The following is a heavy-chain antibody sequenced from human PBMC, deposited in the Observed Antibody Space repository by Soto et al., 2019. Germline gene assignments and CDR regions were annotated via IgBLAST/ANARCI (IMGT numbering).Heavy chain of an antibody. CDR1: GFSLSDYY. CDR3: ARDNRSFWNGYYRRYDYYGMDV. J-gene: IGHJ6*02. V-gene: IGHV3-11*01. D-gene: IGHD3-3*01. CDR2: IGSSGYPI. Sequence: QVQLVESGGGLAKPGGSLRLSCAASGFSLSDYYMTWVRRAPGKGLEWLVYIGSSGYPIYFADSVKGRFTVSRDNAKGSVSLEMNSLRVEDTAVYYCARDNRSFWNGYYRRYDYYGMDVWGQGTTVTVS.